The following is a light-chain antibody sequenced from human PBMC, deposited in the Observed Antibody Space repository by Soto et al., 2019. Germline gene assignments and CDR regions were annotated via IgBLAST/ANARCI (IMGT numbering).Light chain of an antibody. CDR1: ESVSDD. V-gene: IGKV3-15*01. CDR2: XAX. CDR3: QQYYNWPPWT. Sequence: IVLTQSPANLSVSPGERATLSCRASESVSDDLAWYQQKPGRTPXXXISXAXXXXDGVSAXISGSGSGTHFTLSISSLQPEDSAVYYCQQYYNWPPWTVGQGTKV. J-gene: IGKJ1*01.